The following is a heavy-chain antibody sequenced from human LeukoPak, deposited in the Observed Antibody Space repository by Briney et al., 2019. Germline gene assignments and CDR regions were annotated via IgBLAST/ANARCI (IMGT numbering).Heavy chain of an antibody. J-gene: IGHJ2*01. V-gene: IGHV4-34*01. CDR3: ARYGPSWYFDL. CDR1: GGSLSGYS. Sequence: KPSETLSLTCAVYGGSLSGYSWSWIRQPPGEGLQWIGEIDESGSINYNPSLKSRVTISVVTTKNQFSLQLSSLTAADTAVYYCARYGPSWYFDLWGRGTLVTVSS. CDR2: IDESGSI. D-gene: IGHD3-10*01.